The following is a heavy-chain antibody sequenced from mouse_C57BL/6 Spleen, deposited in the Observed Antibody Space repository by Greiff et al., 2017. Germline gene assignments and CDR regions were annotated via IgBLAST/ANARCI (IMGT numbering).Heavy chain of an antibody. J-gene: IGHJ4*01. Sequence: VQLQQSGAELVKPGASVKMSCKASGYTFTSYWITWVKQRPGQGLEWIGDIYPGSGSTNYNEKFKSKATLTVDTSSSTAYMQLSSLTSEDSAVYYCARRWDGYAMDYWGQGTSVTVSS. D-gene: IGHD4-1*01. CDR3: ARRWDGYAMDY. V-gene: IGHV1-55*01. CDR2: IYPGSGST. CDR1: GYTFTSYW.